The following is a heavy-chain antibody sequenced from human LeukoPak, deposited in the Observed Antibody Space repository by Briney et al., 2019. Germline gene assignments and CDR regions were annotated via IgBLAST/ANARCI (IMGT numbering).Heavy chain of an antibody. CDR3: AREKRYSYGTAYYFDY. CDR1: GGTFSSYA. V-gene: IGHV1-69*05. Sequence: SVKVSCKASGGTFSSYAISWVRQAPGQGLEWMGRIIPIFGTANYAQKFQGRVTITTDESTSTAYMALSSLRSEDTAVYYCAREKRYSYGTAYYFDYWGQGTLVTVSS. CDR2: IIPIFGTA. J-gene: IGHJ4*02. D-gene: IGHD5-18*01.